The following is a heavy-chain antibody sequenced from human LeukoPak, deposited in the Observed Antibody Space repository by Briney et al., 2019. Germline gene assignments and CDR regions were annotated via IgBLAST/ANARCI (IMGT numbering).Heavy chain of an antibody. J-gene: IGHJ3*02. CDR1: GGSISSSSYY. Sequence: PSETLSLTCTVSGGSISSSSYYWGWIRQPPGKGLEWIGSIYYSGSTYYNPSLKSRVTISVDTSKNQFSLKLSSVTAADTAVYYCARDLRIVGATCAFDIWGQGTMVTVSS. D-gene: IGHD1-26*01. V-gene: IGHV4-39*07. CDR2: IYYSGST. CDR3: ARDLRIVGATCAFDI.